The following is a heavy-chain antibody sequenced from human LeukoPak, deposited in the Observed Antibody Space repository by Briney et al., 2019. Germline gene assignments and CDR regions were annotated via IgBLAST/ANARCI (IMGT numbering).Heavy chain of an antibody. Sequence: PSETLSLTCTVSGGSISSGGYYWTWIRQHPGKGLEWIGYIYYSGSTYYNPSLKSRVTMSVDTSKNQFSLKLTSVTAADTAVYYCATSGRGYNYGHDYWGQRSLVTVSS. CDR2: IYYSGST. CDR3: ATSGRGYNYGHDY. J-gene: IGHJ4*02. CDR1: GGSISSGGYY. D-gene: IGHD5-18*01. V-gene: IGHV4-31*03.